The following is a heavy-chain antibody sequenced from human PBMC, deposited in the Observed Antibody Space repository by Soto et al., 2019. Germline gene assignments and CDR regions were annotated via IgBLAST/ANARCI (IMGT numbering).Heavy chain of an antibody. CDR3: ASFQGRVLTAIY. CDR1: GGSFSGYY. V-gene: IGHV4-34*01. J-gene: IGHJ4*02. CDR2: INHSGST. Sequence: SETLSLTCAVYGGSFSGYYWSWIRQPPGKGLEWIGEINHSGSTNYNPSLKSRVTISVDTSKNQFSLKLSSVTAADTAVYYCASFQGRVLTAIYWGQGTLVTVSS. D-gene: IGHD2-21*02.